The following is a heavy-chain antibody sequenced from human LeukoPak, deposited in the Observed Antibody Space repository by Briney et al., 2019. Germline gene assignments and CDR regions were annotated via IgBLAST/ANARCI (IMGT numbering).Heavy chain of an antibody. CDR3: AKERDTAMVTIDY. Sequence: PGGSLRLSFAACGFTFSSYGMHWARQAPAQGLECVAFIRYDGSNKYYADSVKGRFTISRDNSKNTLYLQMNSLRAEDTAVYYCAKERDTAMVTIDYWGQGTLVTVSS. CDR2: IRYDGSNK. V-gene: IGHV3-30*02. CDR1: GFTFSSYG. J-gene: IGHJ4*02. D-gene: IGHD5-18*01.